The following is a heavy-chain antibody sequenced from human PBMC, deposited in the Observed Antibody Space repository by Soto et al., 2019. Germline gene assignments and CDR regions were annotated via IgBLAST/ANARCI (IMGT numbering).Heavy chain of an antibody. V-gene: IGHV3-30-3*01. D-gene: IGHD4-17*01. CDR3: ARADYDYHYYYGMDV. J-gene: IGHJ6*02. CDR2: ISYDGSNK. Sequence: QVQLVESGGGVVQPGRSLRLSCAASGFAFSSYAMHWVRQAPGKGLEWVAVISYDGSNKHYADSVKGRFTISRDNSKNTLYLQMNSLRAEDTAVYYCARADYDYHYYYGMDVWGQGTTVTVSS. CDR1: GFAFSSYA.